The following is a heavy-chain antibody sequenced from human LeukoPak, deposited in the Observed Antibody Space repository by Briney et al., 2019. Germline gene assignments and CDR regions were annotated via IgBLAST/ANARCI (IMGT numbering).Heavy chain of an antibody. D-gene: IGHD4-17*01. CDR3: ATLYGDDAFDI. V-gene: IGHV3-30*03. CDR2: ISYDGSNK. J-gene: IGHJ3*02. Sequence: PGGSLRLSCAASGFTFSSYGMHWVRQAPGKGLEWVAVISYDGSNKYYADSVKGRFTISRDNSKNTLYLQMSSLRAEDTAVYYCATLYGDDAFDIWGQGTMVTVSS. CDR1: GFTFSSYG.